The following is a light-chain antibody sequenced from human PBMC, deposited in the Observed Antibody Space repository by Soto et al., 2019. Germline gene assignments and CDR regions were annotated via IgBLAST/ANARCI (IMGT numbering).Light chain of an antibody. V-gene: IGLV2-14*03. CDR2: DVY. J-gene: IGLJ3*02. CDR3: SSYTSSSTRM. Sequence: QSALTQPASVSGSPGQSITISCIGSSSDIGGYNYVSWHQQHPGKAPKLMIYDVYDRPLGVPNRFSGSKSGNTASLTISGLQAEDEADYYCSSYTSSSTRMFGGGTKLTVL. CDR1: SSDIGGYNY.